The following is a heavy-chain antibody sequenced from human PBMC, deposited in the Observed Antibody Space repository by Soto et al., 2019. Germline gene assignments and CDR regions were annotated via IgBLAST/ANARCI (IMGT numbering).Heavy chain of an antibody. Sequence: SETLSLTCTVSGGSISSGGYHWSWIRQHPGKGLEWIGYTYYSGSTYYNPSLKSRVTISVDTSKNQFSLKLSSVTAADTAVYYCAREGKGGYGMDVWGQGTTVTVSS. D-gene: IGHD3-10*01. CDR2: TYYSGST. CDR1: GGSISSGGYH. CDR3: AREGKGGYGMDV. V-gene: IGHV4-31*03. J-gene: IGHJ6*02.